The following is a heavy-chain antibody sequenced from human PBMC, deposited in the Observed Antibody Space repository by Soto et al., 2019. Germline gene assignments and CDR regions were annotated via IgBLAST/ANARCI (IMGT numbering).Heavy chain of an antibody. CDR3: ARGRSIEYSSSSSYYYYGMDV. CDR2: INAGNGNT. CDR1: GYTFTSYA. J-gene: IGHJ6*02. D-gene: IGHD6-6*01. Sequence: QVPLVQSGAEVKKPGASVKVSCKASGYTFTSYAMHWVRQAPGQRLEWMGWINAGNGNTKYSQKFQGRVTITRDTSASTAYMELSSLRSEDTAVYYCARGRSIEYSSSSSYYYYGMDVWGQGTTVTVSS. V-gene: IGHV1-3*01.